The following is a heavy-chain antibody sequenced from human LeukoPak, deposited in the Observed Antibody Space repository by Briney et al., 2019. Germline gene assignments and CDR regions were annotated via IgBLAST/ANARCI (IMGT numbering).Heavy chain of an antibody. V-gene: IGHV4-30-4*01. CDR2: IYYSGST. CDR1: GGSISSGDYY. J-gene: IGHJ4*02. D-gene: IGHD6-19*01. CDR3: ARAPSSGLEYFDY. Sequence: SQTLSLTCTVSGGSISSGDYYWSWIRQPPGKGLEWIGYIYYSGSTYYNPSLKSRVTISVDTSKNQFSLKLSSVTAADTAVYYCARAPSSGLEYFDYWGQGTLVTVSS.